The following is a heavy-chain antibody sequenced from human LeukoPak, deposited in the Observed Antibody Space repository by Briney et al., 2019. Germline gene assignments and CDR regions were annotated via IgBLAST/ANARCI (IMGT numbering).Heavy chain of an antibody. CDR2: IYQTGAT. D-gene: IGHD2-2*01. CDR3: ARTRALPYCSSTSCRSANYYYYGMDV. CDR1: GGTISNYY. Sequence: SETVSLTCIVSGGTISNYYWSWFRQPPGKGLEWIGYIYQTGATSYNPSLKSRVTISVDTSKNQFSLKLSSVTAADTAVYYCARTRALPYCSSTSCRSANYYYYGMDVWGQGTTVTVSS. V-gene: IGHV4-59*12. J-gene: IGHJ6*02.